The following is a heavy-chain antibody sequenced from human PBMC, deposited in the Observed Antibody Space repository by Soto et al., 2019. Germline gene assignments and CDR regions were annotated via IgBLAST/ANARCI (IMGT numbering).Heavy chain of an antibody. J-gene: IGHJ6*02. CDR2: INHSGTT. CDR1: GGSFSGYY. Sequence: SETLSLTCTIYGGSFSGYYWTWIRQPPGKGLEWIGEINHSGTTNYSPSLKRRVSISVDMSKDKFSLNLSSVTAADTAVYYCASGMTRTARPSLRYYYYGLDVWGQGTTVTVSS. V-gene: IGHV4-34*01. CDR3: ASGMTRTARPSLRYYYYGLDV. D-gene: IGHD6-6*01.